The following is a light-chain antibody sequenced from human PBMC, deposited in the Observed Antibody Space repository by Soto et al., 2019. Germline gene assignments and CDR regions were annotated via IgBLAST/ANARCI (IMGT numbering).Light chain of an antibody. Sequence: QSALTQPRSVSGSPGQSVTISCTGSSSDVGGYNYVPWYQQHPGKAPKLMIDDVSKRPSGVPDRFSGCKSGNPASLTISGLPAEDEADYYCCSYAGSYTVVLSGGGTKLTVL. CDR2: DVS. CDR3: CSYAGSYTVVL. J-gene: IGLJ2*01. V-gene: IGLV2-11*01. CDR1: SSDVGGYNY.